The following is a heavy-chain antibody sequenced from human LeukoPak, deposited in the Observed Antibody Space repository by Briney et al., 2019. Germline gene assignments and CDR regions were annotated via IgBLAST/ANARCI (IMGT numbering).Heavy chain of an antibody. Sequence: PGGSLRLSCAASGFTFSSYAMSWVRQAPGKGLEWVSAISGSGGSTDYADSVKGRFTISRDNSKTTLYLQMNSLRAEDTAVYYCAKALRYFDWLLYDAFDIWGQGTMVTVSS. CDR1: GFTFSSYA. V-gene: IGHV3-23*01. CDR3: AKALRYFDWLLYDAFDI. J-gene: IGHJ3*02. D-gene: IGHD3-9*01. CDR2: ISGSGGST.